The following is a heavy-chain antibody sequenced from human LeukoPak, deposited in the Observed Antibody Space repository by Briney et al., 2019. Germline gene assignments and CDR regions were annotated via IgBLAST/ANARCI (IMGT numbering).Heavy chain of an antibody. CDR3: ARAPGTMIVVDY. J-gene: IGHJ4*02. CDR1: GFTFTGHS. Sequence: PGGSLRLSCVASGFTFTGHSMHWVRQAPGKGLKWVAVTSFDGSDNYYADSVKGRFTISRDNSKNTLYLQMNSLRPDDTAVYYCARAPGTMIVVDYWGQGTLVTVSS. V-gene: IGHV3-30*04. CDR2: TSFDGSDN. D-gene: IGHD3-22*01.